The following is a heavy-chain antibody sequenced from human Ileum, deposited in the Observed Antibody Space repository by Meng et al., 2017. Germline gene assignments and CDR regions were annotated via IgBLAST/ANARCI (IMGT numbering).Heavy chain of an antibody. CDR2: IFYSGST. J-gene: IGHJ5*02. V-gene: IGHV4-31*11. CDR1: GGSISSGGYY. Sequence: VEMQGSGPGLVKPSQTLSLTCAVSGGSISSGGYYWGWIRQHPGKGLEWIGYIFYSGSTYYNSSLKNRINISVDTSKNQFSLKVSSVTAADTAVYYCARVRRGLGLRFDPWGQGTLVTVSS. D-gene: IGHD3/OR15-3a*01. CDR3: ARVRRGLGLRFDP.